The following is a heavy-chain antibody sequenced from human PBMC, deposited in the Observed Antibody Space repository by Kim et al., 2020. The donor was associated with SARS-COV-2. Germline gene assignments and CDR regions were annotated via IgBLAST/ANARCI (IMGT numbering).Heavy chain of an antibody. V-gene: IGHV3-30*04. CDR1: GFTFSSYA. CDR3: ASGYSGYDPIDY. J-gene: IGHJ4*02. D-gene: IGHD5-12*01. CDR2: ISYDGSNK. Sequence: GGSLRLSCAASGFTFSSYAMHWVRQAPGKGLEWVAVISYDGSNKYYVDSVKGRFTISRDNSKNTLYLQMNSLRAEDTAVYYCASGYSGYDPIDYWGQGTLVTVSS.